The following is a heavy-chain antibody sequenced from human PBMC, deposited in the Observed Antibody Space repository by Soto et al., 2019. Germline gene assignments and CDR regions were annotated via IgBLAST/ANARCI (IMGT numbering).Heavy chain of an antibody. CDR1: GYSFTTHG. V-gene: IGHV1-18*01. J-gene: IGHJ5*02. CDR2: ITTYSGHT. D-gene: IGHD3-10*01. Sequence: ASVKVSCKASGYSFTTHGITWVRQAPGQGLEWMGLITTYSGHTSYSPSLQGRVSMTRDTATSTAYMELKSLRADDTAVYYCARVFRRRYYPPHWFEPWGQGTLVTVSS. CDR3: ARVFRRRYYPPHWFEP.